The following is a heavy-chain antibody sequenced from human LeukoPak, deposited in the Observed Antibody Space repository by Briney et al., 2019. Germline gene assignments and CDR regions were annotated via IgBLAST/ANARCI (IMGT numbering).Heavy chain of an antibody. CDR1: GFIFSNYA. V-gene: IGHV3-23*01. Sequence: GGSLRLSCAASGFIFSNYAMSWVRQAPGKGLDWVSGISSSGGSTYYADSVKGRFTIPRDNSKNTLFLQMNSLRAEDTAVYYCGKDGPRLAGTSSWFDPWGQGTLVTVSS. J-gene: IGHJ5*02. D-gene: IGHD6-19*01. CDR2: ISSSGGST. CDR3: GKDGPRLAGTSSWFDP.